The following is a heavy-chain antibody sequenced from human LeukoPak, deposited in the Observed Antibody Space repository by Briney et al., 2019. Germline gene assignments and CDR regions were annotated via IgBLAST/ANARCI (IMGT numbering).Heavy chain of an antibody. V-gene: IGHV3-30-3*01. CDR3: ARDQYYYDSSGAFDI. D-gene: IGHD3-22*01. Sequence: GGSLRLSCAASGFTFSSYAMHWVRQAPGKGLEWVAVVSYDGSNKYYADSVKGRFTISRDNSKNTLYLQMNSLRAEDTAVYYSARDQYYYDSSGAFDIWGQGTMVTVSS. CDR2: VSYDGSNK. CDR1: GFTFSSYA. J-gene: IGHJ3*02.